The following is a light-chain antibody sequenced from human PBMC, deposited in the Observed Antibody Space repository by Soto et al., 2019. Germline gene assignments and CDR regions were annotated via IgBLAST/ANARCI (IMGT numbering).Light chain of an antibody. V-gene: IGKV1-5*03. CDR3: QQYNYLWT. Sequence: DTQMTQSPSTLSASVGDRVAITCRASQSISRALAWYQKKPGKAPRILIYEASSLQSGVPSRFSGSGSGTEFPLNIHRLQPDDFATYYCQQYNYLWTFGQGTKVEV. CDR2: EAS. J-gene: IGKJ1*01. CDR1: QSISRA.